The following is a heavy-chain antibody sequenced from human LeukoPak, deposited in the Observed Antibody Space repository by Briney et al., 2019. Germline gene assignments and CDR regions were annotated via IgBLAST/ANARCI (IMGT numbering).Heavy chain of an antibody. CDR2: ISGSGGST. CDR1: GFTFSSYA. Sequence: PGGSLRLSCAASGFTFSSYAMSWVRQAPGKGLEWVSAISGSGGSTYYADSVKGRFTISRDNSKNTLYLQMNSLRAEDTAVYYCAKAPSGYCSSTSCYPFDYWGQGTLVTVSP. D-gene: IGHD2-2*01. J-gene: IGHJ4*02. CDR3: AKAPSGYCSSTSCYPFDY. V-gene: IGHV3-23*01.